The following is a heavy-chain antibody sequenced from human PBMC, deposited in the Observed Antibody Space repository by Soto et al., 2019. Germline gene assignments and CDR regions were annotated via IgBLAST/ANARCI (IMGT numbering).Heavy chain of an antibody. CDR1: GSTFTSYG. D-gene: IGHD2-2*02. CDR3: ARAGRLGYCSSTSCYTDYYGMDV. V-gene: IGHV1-18*01. J-gene: IGHJ6*02. Sequence: GASVKVSCKASGSTFTSYGISWVRQAPGQGLEWMGWISAYNGNTNYAQKLQGRVTMTTDTSTSTAYMELRSLRSDDTAVYYCARAGRLGYCSSTSCYTDYYGMDVWGQGTTVTVSS. CDR2: ISAYNGNT.